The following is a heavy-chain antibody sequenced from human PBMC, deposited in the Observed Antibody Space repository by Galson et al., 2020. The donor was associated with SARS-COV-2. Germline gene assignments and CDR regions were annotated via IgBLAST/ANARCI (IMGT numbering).Heavy chain of an antibody. CDR1: GGSISGSTYY. V-gene: IGHV4-39*07. J-gene: IGHJ6*02. Sequence: SETLSLTCTVSGGSISGSTYYWGWIRQPPGKGLEWIGNIHYSTITYYNPSLRSRVTISVATAKNQFSLKLSSVTAADTAGYYGARGFSDCGPMDVWGQGTTVTGSS. CDR2: IHYSTIT. D-gene: IGHD2-21*02. CDR3: ARGFSDCGPMDV.